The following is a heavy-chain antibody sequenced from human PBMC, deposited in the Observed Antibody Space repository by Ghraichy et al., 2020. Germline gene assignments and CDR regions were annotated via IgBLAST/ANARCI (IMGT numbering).Heavy chain of an antibody. CDR3: ARAGRVLRFLELYGMDV. CDR2: ISSSSSTI. V-gene: IGHV3-48*04. Sequence: GGSLRLSCAASGFTFSSYSMNWVRQAPGKGLEWVSYISSSSSTIYYADSVKGRFTISRDNAKNSLYLQMNSLRAEDTAVYYCARAGRVLRFLELYGMDVWGQGTTVTVSS. J-gene: IGHJ6*02. D-gene: IGHD3-3*01. CDR1: GFTFSSYS.